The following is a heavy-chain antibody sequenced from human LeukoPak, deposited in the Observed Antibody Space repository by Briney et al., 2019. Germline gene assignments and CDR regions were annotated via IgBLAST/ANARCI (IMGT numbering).Heavy chain of an antibody. CDR3: RRDQMVGSAEAGGYWYCDL. V-gene: IGHV4-4*07. CDR1: GDSIRGHY. Sequence: SETLSLTCTVSGDSIRGHYWSWIRQSAGTGLEWIGRMFTSGTTNYNPSLKSRVTMSVDTSKNQFSLKLRSVTAADTAVYYCRRDQMVGSAEAGGYWYCDLWGRGTLVTVSS. J-gene: IGHJ2*01. D-gene: IGHD6-19*01. CDR2: MFTSGTT.